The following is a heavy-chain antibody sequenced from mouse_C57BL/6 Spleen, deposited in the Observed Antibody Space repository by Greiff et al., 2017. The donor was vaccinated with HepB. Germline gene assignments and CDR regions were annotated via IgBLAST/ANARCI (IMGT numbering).Heavy chain of an antibody. V-gene: IGHV1-15*01. CDR3: TRVLRYAMDY. J-gene: IGHJ4*01. Sequence: VQLVESGAELVRPGASVTLSCKASGYTFTDYEMHWVKQTPVHGLEWIGAIDPETGGTAYNQKFKGKAILTADKSSSTAYMELRSLTSEDSAVYYCTRVLRYAMDYWGQGTSVTVSS. CDR1: GYTFTDYE. D-gene: IGHD1-1*01. CDR2: IDPETGGT.